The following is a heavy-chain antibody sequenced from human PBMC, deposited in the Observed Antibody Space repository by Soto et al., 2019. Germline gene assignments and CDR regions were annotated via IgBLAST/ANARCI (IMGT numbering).Heavy chain of an antibody. CDR3: ARQADILTGYPYYYYYYMDV. CDR1: GGSISSSSYY. CDR2: IYYSGST. D-gene: IGHD3-9*01. V-gene: IGHV4-39*01. Sequence: SETLSLTCTVSGGSISSSSYYWGWIRQPPGKGLEWIGSIYYSGSTYYNPSLKSRVTISVDTSKNQFSLKLSSVTAADTAVYYCARQADILTGYPYYYYYYMDVWGKGTTVTVSS. J-gene: IGHJ6*03.